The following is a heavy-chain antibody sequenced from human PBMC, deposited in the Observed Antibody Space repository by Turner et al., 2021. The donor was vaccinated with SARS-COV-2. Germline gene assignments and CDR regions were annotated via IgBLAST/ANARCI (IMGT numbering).Heavy chain of an antibody. D-gene: IGHD2-2*02. CDR2: INSDGSSI. J-gene: IGHJ6*03. Sequence: EVKLVESGGGLVLLGASLRLSCAASVLPFSCHLMYWVRQAPAKGLVWVSRINSDGSSIRYADSVKGRFTISRDNAKNTLYLQMNSLRAEDTAVYYCARAGSSGYELLYRERSYYYCYMDVWGKGTTVTVSS. CDR3: ARAGSSGYELLYRERSYYYCYMDV. V-gene: IGHV3-74*01. CDR1: VLPFSCHL.